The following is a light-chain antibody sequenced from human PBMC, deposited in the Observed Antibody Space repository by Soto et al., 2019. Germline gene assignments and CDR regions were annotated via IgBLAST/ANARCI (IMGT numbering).Light chain of an antibody. J-gene: IGKJ2*01. V-gene: IGKV1-5*03. CDR3: QDYDTYPYT. CDR2: KAS. CDR1: QSISSS. Sequence: DIQITQFPSTLSASVGDRVTITCRASQSISSSLAWYQQKPGKAPKLLIYKASSLESGVPSTFSGSGSGTEFTLTISGLQPDDFATYYCQDYDTYPYTFGQGTKLEIK.